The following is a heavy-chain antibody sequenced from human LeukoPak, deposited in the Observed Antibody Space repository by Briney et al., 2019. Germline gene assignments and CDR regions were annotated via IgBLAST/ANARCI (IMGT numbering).Heavy chain of an antibody. CDR1: GYTFTGYY. V-gene: IGHV1-2*02. J-gene: IGHJ4*02. CDR2: INPNGGGT. D-gene: IGHD4-23*01. CDR3: ARGGYGGGNSGILDS. Sequence: ASVKVSCKTSGYTFTGYYIHWVRQAPGQGLEWMGGINPNGGGTNYAQKFQGRVTMTRDTSISTAYMQLSRLRFDDTDVYYCARGGYGGGNSGILDSWGQGTLVTVSS.